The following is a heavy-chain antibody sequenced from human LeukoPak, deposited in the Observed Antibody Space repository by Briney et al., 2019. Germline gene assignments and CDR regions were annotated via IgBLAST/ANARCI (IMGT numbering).Heavy chain of an antibody. CDR3: VKALTDDAFDI. J-gene: IGHJ3*02. V-gene: IGHV3-64D*06. Sequence: GGSLRLSCSASGVTFNTFPMHWVRQAPGKGLEYFSAISRNGDTTYYADSVKGRFTISRDNSKNTLYLQMSSLRPEDTAVYYCVKALTDDAFDIWGQGTMVTVSS. CDR2: ISRNGDTT. CDR1: GVTFNTFP.